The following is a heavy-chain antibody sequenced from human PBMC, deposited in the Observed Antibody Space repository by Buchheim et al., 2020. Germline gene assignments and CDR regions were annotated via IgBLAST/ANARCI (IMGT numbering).Heavy chain of an antibody. CDR2: IGGSGGST. J-gene: IGHJ4*02. CDR1: GFTLSSYA. Sequence: EVQLLESGGDLVQPGGSLRLSCAASGFTLSSYAMSWVRQAPGKGLEWVSAIGGSGGSTYYADSVKGRFTISRDNSKNTLYLKMNSLRVEDTAVYYCAKDRPHAGSHDFFFDCWGQGTL. D-gene: IGHD3/OR15-3a*01. CDR3: AKDRPHAGSHDFFFDC. V-gene: IGHV3-23*01.